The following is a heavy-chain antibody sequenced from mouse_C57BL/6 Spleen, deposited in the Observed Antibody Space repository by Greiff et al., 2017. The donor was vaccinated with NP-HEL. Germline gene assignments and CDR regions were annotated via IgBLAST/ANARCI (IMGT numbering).Heavy chain of an antibody. Sequence: QVQLKESGPGLVAPSQSLSITCTVSGFSLTSYAISWVRQPPGKGLEWLGVIWPGGGTNYNSALKSRLSISKDNSKSQVFLKMNSLQTDDTARYYCARNWGYGSSYSWFAYWGQGTLVTVSA. CDR2: IWPGGGT. J-gene: IGHJ3*01. V-gene: IGHV2-9-1*01. CDR1: GFSLTSYA. CDR3: ARNWGYGSSYSWFAY. D-gene: IGHD1-1*01.